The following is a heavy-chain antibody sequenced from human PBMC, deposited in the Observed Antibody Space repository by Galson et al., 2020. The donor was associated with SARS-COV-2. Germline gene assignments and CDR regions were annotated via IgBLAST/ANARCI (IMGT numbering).Heavy chain of an antibody. CDR2: ISDGGRTT. CDR3: ARAKADDNGYCLGFDS. J-gene: IGHJ4*02. CDR1: GFIFKNYY. Sequence: GESLKISCAASGFIFKNYYMGWIRQAPGKGLEWISYISDGGRTTYYADSVKGRFTISRDNAKYSLFLQTNSLRAEDTAVYFCARAKADDNGYCLGFDSWGQGTLVTVSS. V-gene: IGHV3-11*01. D-gene: IGHD2-21*02.